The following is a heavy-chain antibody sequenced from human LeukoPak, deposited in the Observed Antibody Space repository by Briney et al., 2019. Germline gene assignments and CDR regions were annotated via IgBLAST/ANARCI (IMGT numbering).Heavy chain of an antibody. D-gene: IGHD3-10*01. CDR3: AKILLWFGELYDY. Sequence: PGGSLRLSCAASGFTFSSHWMHWVRQAPGKGLEWVSAISGSGGSTYYADSVKGRFTISRDNSKNTLYLQMNSLRAEDTAVYYCAKILLWFGELYDYWGQGTLVTVSS. CDR1: GFTFSSHW. CDR2: ISGSGGST. V-gene: IGHV3-23*01. J-gene: IGHJ4*02.